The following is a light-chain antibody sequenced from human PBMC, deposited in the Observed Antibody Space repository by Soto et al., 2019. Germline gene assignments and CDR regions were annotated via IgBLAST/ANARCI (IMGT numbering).Light chain of an antibody. Sequence: QSVLTQPPSASGTPGQRVTGSCSGSSSNIGGDPVSWYQQLPGTAPKLLIYSNNQRPSGVPDRFSGSKSGTSASLAISGLRSEDEADYYCEAWDDSLKGYVYGNGTKRTVL. CDR3: EAWDDSLKGYV. CDR2: SNN. CDR1: SSNIGGDP. V-gene: IGLV1-44*01. J-gene: IGLJ1*01.